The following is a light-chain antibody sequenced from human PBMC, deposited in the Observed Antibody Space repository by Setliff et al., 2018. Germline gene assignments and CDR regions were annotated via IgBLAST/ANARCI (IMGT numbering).Light chain of an antibody. V-gene: IGLV1-44*01. CDR2: SDY. J-gene: IGLJ1*01. CDR3: SSWDDSLDGFYV. Sequence: QSALTQPPSASGTPGQRVTISCSGSNSNIGSNIVNWYQQVPGTAPKLLIYSDYQRPSGVPDRFSGSKSGTSASLAISGLQSEDEADYYCSSWDDSLDGFYVVGTGTKVTVL. CDR1: NSNIGSNI.